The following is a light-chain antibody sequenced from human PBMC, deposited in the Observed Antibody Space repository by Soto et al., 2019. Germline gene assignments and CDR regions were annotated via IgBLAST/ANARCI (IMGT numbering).Light chain of an antibody. V-gene: IGLV2-8*01. Sequence: QSVLTQLPSASGSPGQSVTISCTGTSSDVGGYNYVSWYQQHPGKAPKLMIYEVSKRPSGVPDRFSGSKSGNTASLTVSGLQAEDEADYYCSSYAGSNNFPYVFGTGTKVTVL. CDR2: EVS. J-gene: IGLJ1*01. CDR3: SSYAGSNNFPYV. CDR1: SSDVGGYNY.